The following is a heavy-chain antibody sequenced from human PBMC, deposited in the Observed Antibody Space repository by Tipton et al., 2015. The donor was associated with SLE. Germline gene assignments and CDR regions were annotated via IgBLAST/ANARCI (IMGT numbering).Heavy chain of an antibody. CDR3: ARGSVKFDY. CDR2: IYYSGFT. V-gene: IGHV4-59*01. D-gene: IGHD4-23*01. Sequence: TLSLTCTVSGGSMSSNYWSWIRQPPGKRLEWIGYIYYSGFTDYNPSLKSRVTISVDSSKSQFSLKLISVTAADTAVHYCARGSVKFDYSGQGTLVTVSS. J-gene: IGHJ4*02. CDR1: GGSMSSNY.